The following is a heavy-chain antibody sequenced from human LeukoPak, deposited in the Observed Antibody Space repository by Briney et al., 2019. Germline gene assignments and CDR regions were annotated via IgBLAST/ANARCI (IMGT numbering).Heavy chain of an antibody. V-gene: IGHV1-8*01. CDR2: MNPNSGNT. CDR3: ARVSPVDDILTGYYFWAEVFFDY. J-gene: IGHJ4*02. D-gene: IGHD3-9*01. Sequence: ASVKVSCKASGYTFTSYDINWVRQATGQGLKWMGWMNPNSGNTGYAQKFQGRATMTRNTSISTAYMELSSLRSEDTAVYYCARVSPVDDILTGYYFWAEVFFDYWGQGTLVTVSS. CDR1: GYTFTSYD.